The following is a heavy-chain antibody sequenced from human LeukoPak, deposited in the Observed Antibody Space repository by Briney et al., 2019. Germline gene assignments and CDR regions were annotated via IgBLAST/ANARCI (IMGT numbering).Heavy chain of an antibody. J-gene: IGHJ3*02. Sequence: PSETLSLTCTVSGGSISSGSYYWSWIRQPAGKGLERIGRIYTSGSTNYNPSLKSRVTISVDTSKNQFSLKLSSVTAADTAVYYCARDLSGPRGGDAFDIWGQGTMVTVSS. CDR2: IYTSGST. D-gene: IGHD1-26*01. V-gene: IGHV4-61*02. CDR1: GGSISSGSYY. CDR3: ARDLSGPRGGDAFDI.